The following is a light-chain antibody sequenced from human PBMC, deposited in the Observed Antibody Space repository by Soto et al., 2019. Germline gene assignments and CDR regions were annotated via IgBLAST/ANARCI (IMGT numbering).Light chain of an antibody. J-gene: IGKJ2*01. Sequence: ETVLTQSPGTLSLSPGERATLSCRASQSVSSSYLAWYQQKPGQAPRLLIYGASTRATGIPDRFSGSGSGKDFTLTISRLEPEDFAVYYCQQYGSSPLMYTFGQGTKLEI. CDR3: QQYGSSPLMYT. CDR1: QSVSSSY. CDR2: GAS. V-gene: IGKV3-20*01.